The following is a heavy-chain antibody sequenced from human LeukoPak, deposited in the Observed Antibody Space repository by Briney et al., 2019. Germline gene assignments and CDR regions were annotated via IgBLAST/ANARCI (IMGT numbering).Heavy chain of an antibody. CDR1: GGSFSGYY. J-gene: IGHJ4*02. D-gene: IGHD6-13*01. CDR3: ARSGIAYILGYFDY. CDR2: INRSGST. Sequence: SETLSLTCAVYGGSFSGYYWSWIRQPPGKGLEWIGEINRSGSTNYNPSLKSRVTISVDTSKNQFSLKLSSVTAADTAVYYCARSGIAYILGYFDYWGQGTLVTVSS. V-gene: IGHV4-34*01.